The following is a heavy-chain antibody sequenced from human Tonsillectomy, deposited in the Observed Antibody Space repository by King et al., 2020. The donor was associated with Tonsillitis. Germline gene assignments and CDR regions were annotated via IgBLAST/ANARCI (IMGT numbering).Heavy chain of an antibody. CDR2: ISYDGSNK. Sequence: VQLVESGGGVVQPGRSLRLSCAASGFTFSSYGMHWVRQAPGKGLEWVAVISYDGSNKYYADSVKGRFTISRDNSKKTLYLQMNSLRAEDTAVYYCARDSIEDALDIWGQGTMVTVSS. CDR1: GFTFSSYG. CDR3: ARDSIEDALDI. J-gene: IGHJ3*02. V-gene: IGHV3-33*05.